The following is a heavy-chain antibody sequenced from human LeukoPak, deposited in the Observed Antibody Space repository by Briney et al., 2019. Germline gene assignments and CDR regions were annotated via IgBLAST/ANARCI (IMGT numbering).Heavy chain of an antibody. V-gene: IGHV1-2*02. D-gene: IGHD6-13*01. Sequence: ASVKASCKASGYILTGYYMHWVRQAPGQGLEWMGWINPNSGGTNYAQKFQGRVTMTRDTSISTAYMELSRLRSDDTAVYYCAREQREGSSSWPPTTDYWGQGTLVTVSS. J-gene: IGHJ4*02. CDR2: INPNSGGT. CDR1: GYILTGYY. CDR3: AREQREGSSSWPPTTDY.